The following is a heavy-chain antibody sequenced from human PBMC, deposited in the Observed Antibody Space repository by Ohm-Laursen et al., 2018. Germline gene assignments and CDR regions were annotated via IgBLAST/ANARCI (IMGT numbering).Heavy chain of an antibody. D-gene: IGHD6-19*01. CDR1: GYTFTSYG. J-gene: IGHJ3*02. Sequence: GASVKVSCKASGYTFTSYGISWVRQAPGQGLEWMGWISAYNGNTNYAQKLQGRVTMTTDTSTSTAYMELRSLRSDDTAVYYCAVGGYSSGWSPEDAFDIWGQGTMVTVSS. CDR3: AVGGYSSGWSPEDAFDI. V-gene: IGHV1-18*01. CDR2: ISAYNGNT.